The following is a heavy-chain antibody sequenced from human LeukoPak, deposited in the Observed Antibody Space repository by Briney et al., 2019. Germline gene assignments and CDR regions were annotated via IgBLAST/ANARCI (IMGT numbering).Heavy chain of an antibody. J-gene: IGHJ4*02. CDR1: GFTFSPYW. CDR3: ARARCSRTSCNTESDY. D-gene: IGHD2-2*01. Sequence: GGSLRLSCAASGFTFSPYWMHWVRQAPGKGLVWVARITRDGSSTAYADSVKGRFTISRDNTKNTLYLHMNNLRAEDTAVYYCARARCSRTSCNTESDYWGQGTLVTVSS. V-gene: IGHV3-74*01. CDR2: ITRDGSST.